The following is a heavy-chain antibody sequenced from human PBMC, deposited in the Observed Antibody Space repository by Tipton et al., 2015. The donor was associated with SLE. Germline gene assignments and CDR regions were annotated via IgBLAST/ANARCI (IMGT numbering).Heavy chain of an antibody. V-gene: IGHV4-30-4*01. Sequence: TLSLTCTVSGGSISSGDYYWSWIRQPPGKGLEWIGYIYYSGSTYHNPSLKSRVTISVDTSKNQFSLKLSSVTAADTAVYYCARGPSTGTTYYYYMDVWGKGTTVTVSS. J-gene: IGHJ6*03. CDR1: GGSISSGDYY. D-gene: IGHD4-11*01. CDR2: IYYSGST. CDR3: ARGPSTGTTYYYYMDV.